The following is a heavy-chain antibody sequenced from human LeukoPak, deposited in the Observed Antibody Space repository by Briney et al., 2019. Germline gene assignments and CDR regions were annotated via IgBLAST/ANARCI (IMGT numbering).Heavy chain of an antibody. V-gene: IGHV4-59*11. CDR3: ASSSGYEYYYMDV. CDR1: GGSISSHY. Sequence: SETLSLTCTVSGGSISSHYWSWIRQPPGKGLEWIGYIYYSGSTNYNPSLKSRVTISVDTSKNQFSLKLSSVTAADTAVYYCASSSGYEYYYMDVWGEGTTVTVSS. CDR2: IYYSGST. D-gene: IGHD3-3*01. J-gene: IGHJ6*03.